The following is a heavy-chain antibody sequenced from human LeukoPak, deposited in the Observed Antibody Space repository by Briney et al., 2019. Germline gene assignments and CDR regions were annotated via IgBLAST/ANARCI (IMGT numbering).Heavy chain of an antibody. CDR1: GFPFSSYS. CDR2: ISSGSSAI. Sequence: GGSLRLSCEASGFPFSSYSMNWVRQAPGKGLEWVSYISSGSSAIFYADSVKGRFTISRDNSKNTLYLQMNSLRAEDTAVYYCARDRRIAVAGIFWFDYWGQGTLVTVSS. D-gene: IGHD6-19*01. J-gene: IGHJ4*02. CDR3: ARDRRIAVAGIFWFDY. V-gene: IGHV3-48*01.